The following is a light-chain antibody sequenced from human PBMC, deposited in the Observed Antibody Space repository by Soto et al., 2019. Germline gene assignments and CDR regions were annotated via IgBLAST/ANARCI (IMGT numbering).Light chain of an antibody. Sequence: ETVMTQSPATLSVSPGERATLSCRASQSVSSNLAWYQQKPGQAHRLLIYGASTRATGIPARFSGSGSGTEFTLTISSLQSEDFAVYYCQQYNNWQITFGQGTRLEIK. V-gene: IGKV3-15*01. CDR3: QQYNNWQIT. CDR2: GAS. CDR1: QSVSSN. J-gene: IGKJ5*01.